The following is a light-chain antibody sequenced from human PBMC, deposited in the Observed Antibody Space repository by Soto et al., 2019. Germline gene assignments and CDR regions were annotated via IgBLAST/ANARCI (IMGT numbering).Light chain of an antibody. Sequence: IVMTQSPATLSVSPWEGATLSCRASQSVNSHLAWYQQKPGQAPRLLIYDATNRATGIPARFSGSGSGTEFTLTISSLQSEDFAVYYCQQYNNWPPYTFGQGTKLEIK. V-gene: IGKV3-15*01. CDR1: QSVNSH. CDR2: DAT. J-gene: IGKJ2*01. CDR3: QQYNNWPPYT.